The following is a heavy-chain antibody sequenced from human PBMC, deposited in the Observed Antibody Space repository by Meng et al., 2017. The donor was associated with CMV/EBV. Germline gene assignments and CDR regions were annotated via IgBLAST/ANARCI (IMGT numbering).Heavy chain of an antibody. CDR1: GYTFTSYG. Sequence: ASAKVSCKASGYTFTSYGISWVRQAPGQGREWMGWISAYNGNTNYAQKLQGRVTMTTDTSTSTAHMELRSLRSDDTAVYYCARADGYNQGSLDYWGQGTLVTVSS. CDR2: ISAYNGNT. CDR3: ARADGYNQGSLDY. J-gene: IGHJ4*02. V-gene: IGHV1-18*01. D-gene: IGHD5-24*01.